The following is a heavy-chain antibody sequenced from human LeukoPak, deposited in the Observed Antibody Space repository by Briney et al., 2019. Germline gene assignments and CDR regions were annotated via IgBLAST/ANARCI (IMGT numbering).Heavy chain of an antibody. CDR3: ARDYKYAFDN. CDR2: IGIDSGNT. D-gene: IGHD5-24*01. Sequence: GGSLRLSCAASRFRFSVYSMNWVRQAPGKGLEWISYIGIDSGNTNYADSVKGRFTISGDKAKNSLYLQMNSLRVEDTAVYYCARDYKYAFDNWGQGTLVTVPS. CDR1: RFRFSVYS. J-gene: IGHJ4*02. V-gene: IGHV3-21*05.